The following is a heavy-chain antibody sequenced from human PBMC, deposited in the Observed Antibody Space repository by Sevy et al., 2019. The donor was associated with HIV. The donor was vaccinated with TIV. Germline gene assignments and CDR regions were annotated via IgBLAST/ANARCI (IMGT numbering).Heavy chain of an antibody. Sequence: GGSLRLSCTASGFTFGDYAMSWFRQAPGKGLEWVGFIRSKAYGGTTEYAASVKGRFTISRDDSKSIAYLQMNSLKTEDTAVYYCSRERVQYYYDSSGYPGALVIWGGGTMVTVS. CDR3: SRERVQYYYDSSGYPGALVI. J-gene: IGHJ3*02. D-gene: IGHD3-22*01. CDR1: GFTFGDYA. V-gene: IGHV3-49*03. CDR2: IRSKAYGGTT.